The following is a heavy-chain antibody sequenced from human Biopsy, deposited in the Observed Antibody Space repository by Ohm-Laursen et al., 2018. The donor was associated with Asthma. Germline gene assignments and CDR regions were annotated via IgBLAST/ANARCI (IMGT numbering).Heavy chain of an antibody. CDR2: GGSYYDGGLK. CDR1: GFTFSSYA. Sequence: SLRLSCAAPGFTFSSYAMYWVRQAPGKGLEWVAVGGSYYDGGLKYYADSVNGRFTVSRDDSKNTLYLQMNSLRPDDTAVYYCARDVMEWYLPAFDFWGQGTLVTVSS. J-gene: IGHJ4*02. D-gene: IGHD3-3*01. V-gene: IGHV3-30-3*01. CDR3: ARDVMEWYLPAFDF.